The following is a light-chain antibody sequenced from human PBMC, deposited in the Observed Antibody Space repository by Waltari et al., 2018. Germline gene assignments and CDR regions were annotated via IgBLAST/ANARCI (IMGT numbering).Light chain of an antibody. J-gene: IGKJ2*01. Sequence: DIQMTQSPSSLSASVGDTVTITCRASQAISNFLNWYQQRPGKAPSLLIYAASSLQSGVPSRFSGSESGTDFTLTISGLQPEDFATYYCQESFNSPLMFTFGQGTILEIK. V-gene: IGKV1-39*01. CDR2: AAS. CDR1: QAISNF. CDR3: QESFNSPLMFT.